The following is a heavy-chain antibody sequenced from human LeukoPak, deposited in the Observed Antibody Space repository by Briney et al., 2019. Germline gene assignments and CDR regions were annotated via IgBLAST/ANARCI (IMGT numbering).Heavy chain of an antibody. D-gene: IGHD4/OR15-4a*01. J-gene: IGHJ4*02. V-gene: IGHV3-53*01. CDR1: GFTVSSNS. CDR2: IYSGST. CDR3: ARRAGAYSHPYDH. Sequence: PGGPLRLSCTVSGFTVSSNSMSWVRQALGQGLESVSFIYSGSTHYSDSVKGRFTISRDNSKNTLYLQMNSLRAEDTAVYYCARRAGAYSHPYDHWGQGTLATVSS.